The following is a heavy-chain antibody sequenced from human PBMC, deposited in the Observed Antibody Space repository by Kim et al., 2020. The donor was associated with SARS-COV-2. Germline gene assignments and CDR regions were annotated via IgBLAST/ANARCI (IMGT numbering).Heavy chain of an antibody. CDR3: ARLALGYCSSTSCYAGFDP. CDR2: IYYSGST. V-gene: IGHV4-59*01. D-gene: IGHD2-2*01. Sequence: SETLSLTCTVSGGSISSYYWSWIRQPPGKGLEWIGYIYYSGSTNYNPSLKSRVTISVDTSKNQFSLKLSSVTAADTAVYYCARLALGYCSSTSCYAGFDPWRQGTLVTVSS. CDR1: GGSISSYY. J-gene: IGHJ5*02.